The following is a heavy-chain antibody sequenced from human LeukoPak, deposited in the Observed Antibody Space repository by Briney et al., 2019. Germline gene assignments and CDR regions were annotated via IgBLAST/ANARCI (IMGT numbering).Heavy chain of an antibody. V-gene: IGHV3-23*01. CDR1: GFTFSSNA. Sequence: GGSLRLSCAASGFTFSSNAMSWVRQAPGKGLEWVSYISGSGGSTYYADSVKGRFTISRDNSKNTLYLQMSSLRAEDTAIYYCAKGAFGYYDSNRIPYYFEYWGQGTLVTVSS. J-gene: IGHJ4*02. CDR3: AKGAFGYYDSNRIPYYFEY. CDR2: ISGSGGST. D-gene: IGHD3-22*01.